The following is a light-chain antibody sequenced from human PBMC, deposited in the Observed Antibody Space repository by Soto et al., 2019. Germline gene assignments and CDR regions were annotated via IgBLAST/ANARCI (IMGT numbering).Light chain of an antibody. J-gene: IGKJ1*01. CDR1: QSISNSY. V-gene: IGKV3D-20*02. CDR2: GAS. Sequence: IVLTQSPENMSLSPGERSTLSCRASQSISNSYLAWYQQKPGQPPRLLIYGASSRATGSPDRFSGSGSGTDFTLTISSLEPEDFAVYYCQQRSNWPWPFGQG. CDR3: QQRSNWPWP.